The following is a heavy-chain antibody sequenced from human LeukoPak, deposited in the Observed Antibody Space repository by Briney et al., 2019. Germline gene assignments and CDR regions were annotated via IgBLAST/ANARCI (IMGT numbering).Heavy chain of an antibody. CDR1: GYTFTSYG. D-gene: IGHD4-17*01. V-gene: IGHV1-18*01. CDR3: TKGTRWDHYGDSGCHH. J-gene: IGHJ5*02. CDR2: ISAYIGNT. Sequence: ASVKVSCKASGYTFTSYGISWVRQAPGQGLEWMGWISAYIGNTNYAQKLQGRVTMTTDTSTSTAYMELRSLRSDDTAVYYCTKGTRWDHYGDSGCHHWRQGTVDTVS.